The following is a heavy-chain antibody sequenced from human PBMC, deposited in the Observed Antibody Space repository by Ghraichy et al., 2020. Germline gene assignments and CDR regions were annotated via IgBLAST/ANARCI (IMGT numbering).Heavy chain of an antibody. Sequence: SETLSLTCAFYGGSFSGYYWSWIRQPPGKGLEWIGEINHSGSTNYNPSLKSRVTISVDTSKNQFSLKLSSVTAADTAVYYCASTGPSYYGMDVWGQGTTVTVSS. CDR1: GGSFSGYY. V-gene: IGHV4-34*01. CDR3: ASTGPSYYGMDV. CDR2: INHSGST. J-gene: IGHJ6*02. D-gene: IGHD3-10*01.